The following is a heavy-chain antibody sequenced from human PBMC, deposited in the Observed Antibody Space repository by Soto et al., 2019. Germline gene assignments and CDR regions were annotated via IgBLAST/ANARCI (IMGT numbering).Heavy chain of an antibody. J-gene: IGHJ6*02. D-gene: IGHD6-25*01. CDR3: ARAGSDSAKYFYYGMDV. CDR2: IIPIFGTL. CDR1: GDAFGNHA. Sequence: QVQVVQSAAEVREPVSSVMVSCKTSGDAFGNHAISWVRQAPGHGLEWMGGIIPIFGTLNYAQKFQDRLTITADESATTAYMKLDSLRPDDSAMYYCARAGSDSAKYFYYGMDVWGRGTAVTVSS. V-gene: IGHV1-69*01.